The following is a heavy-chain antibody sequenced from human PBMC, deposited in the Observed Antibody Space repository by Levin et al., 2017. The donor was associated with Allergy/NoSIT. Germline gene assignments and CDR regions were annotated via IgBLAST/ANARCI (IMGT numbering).Heavy chain of an antibody. CDR3: AKGGAAQPYYYYYYMDV. CDR1: GFTFSSYA. D-gene: IGHD1-14*01. CDR2: ISGSGGST. Sequence: GESLKISCAASGFTFSSYAMSWVRQAPGKGLEWVSAISGSGGSTYYADSVKGRFTISRDNSKNTLYLQMNSLRAEDTAVYYCAKGGAAQPYYYYYYMDVWGKGTTVTVSS. V-gene: IGHV3-23*01. J-gene: IGHJ6*03.